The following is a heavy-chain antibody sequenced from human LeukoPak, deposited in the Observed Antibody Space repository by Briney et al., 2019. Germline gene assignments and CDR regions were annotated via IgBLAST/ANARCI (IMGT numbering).Heavy chain of an antibody. CDR1: GFTFSSYS. V-gene: IGHV3-49*04. D-gene: IGHD3-10*01. J-gene: IGHJ4*02. CDR2: IRSKAYRGAT. Sequence: PGGSLRLSCAASGFTFSSYSMNWVRQAPGKGLEWVGLIRSKAYRGATEYAASVKGRFTISRDDSKSIAYLQMNSLKTDDTAVYYCTRDWFRAGIWGQGTLVTVSS. CDR3: TRDWFRAGI.